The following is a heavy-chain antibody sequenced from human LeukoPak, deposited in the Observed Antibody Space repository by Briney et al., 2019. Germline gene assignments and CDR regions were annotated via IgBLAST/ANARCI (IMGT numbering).Heavy chain of an antibody. J-gene: IGHJ4*02. CDR2: ISGSGGST. V-gene: IGHV3-23*01. Sequence: GGSLGLSCAASGFTFSSYAMSWVRQAPGKGLGWVSAISGSGGSTYYADSVKGRFTISRDNSKNTLYLQMNSLRAEDTAVYYCAKASKNPANYYDSSGYYRAFDYWGQGTLVTVSS. CDR3: AKASKNPANYYDSSGYYRAFDY. D-gene: IGHD3-22*01. CDR1: GFTFSSYA.